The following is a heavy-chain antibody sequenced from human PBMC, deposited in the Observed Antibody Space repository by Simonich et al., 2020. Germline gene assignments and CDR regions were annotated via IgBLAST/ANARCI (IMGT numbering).Heavy chain of an antibody. V-gene: IGHV3-21*01. Sequence: EVQLVESGAGLVKPGGSLRLSCAASGFTFSSYRLNWVRQAPGKGLEWVSSISSSSSNIYYADSVKCRFTISRDNAKNSLYLQMNSLRAEETAVYYCARANERDYWGQGTLVTVSS. CDR3: ARANERDY. J-gene: IGHJ4*02. D-gene: IGHD1-1*01. CDR2: ISSSSSNI. CDR1: GFTFSSYR.